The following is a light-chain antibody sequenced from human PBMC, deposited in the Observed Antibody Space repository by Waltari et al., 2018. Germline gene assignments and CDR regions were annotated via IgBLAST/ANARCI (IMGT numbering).Light chain of an antibody. Sequence: QSVLTQPPSVSAAPGRRVTTSCTGAISNIGAGCAVHWYQQLPETSPKLLIYGNNNRPSGVPDRFSASRSGTSASLAITGLQAEDEADYYCQSFDGRRTLFGGGTKLTVL. CDR1: ISNIGAGCA. V-gene: IGLV1-40*01. CDR2: GNN. J-gene: IGLJ2*01. CDR3: QSFDGRRTL.